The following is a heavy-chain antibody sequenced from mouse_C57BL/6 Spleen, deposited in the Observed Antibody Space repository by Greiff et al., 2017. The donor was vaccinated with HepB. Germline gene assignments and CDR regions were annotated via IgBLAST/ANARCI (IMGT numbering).Heavy chain of an antibody. CDR2: IDPNSGGT. D-gene: IGHD2-1*01. CDR1: GYTFTSYW. J-gene: IGHJ4*01. V-gene: IGHV1-72*01. CDR3: AGSGIYYGNLYYAMDY. Sequence: QVQLQQPGAELVKPGASVKLSCKASGYTFTSYWMHWVKQRPGRGLEWIGRIDPNSGGTKYNEKFKSKATLTVDKPSSTAYMQLSSLTSEDSAVYYCAGSGIYYGNLYYAMDYWGQGTSVTVSS.